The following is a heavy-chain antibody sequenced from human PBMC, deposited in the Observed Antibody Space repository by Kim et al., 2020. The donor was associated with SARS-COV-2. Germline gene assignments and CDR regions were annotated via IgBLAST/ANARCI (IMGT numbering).Heavy chain of an antibody. D-gene: IGHD6-6*01. CDR3: ASESAPPRRWYYYGMDV. CDR1: GGSISSSSYY. V-gene: IGHV4-39*01. Sequence: SETLSLTCTVSGGSISSSSYYWGWIRQPPGKGLEWIGSIYYSGSTYYNPSLKSRVTISVDTSKNQFSLKLSSVTAADTAVYYCASESAPPRRWYYYGMDVWGQGTTVTVSS. CDR2: IYYSGST. J-gene: IGHJ6*02.